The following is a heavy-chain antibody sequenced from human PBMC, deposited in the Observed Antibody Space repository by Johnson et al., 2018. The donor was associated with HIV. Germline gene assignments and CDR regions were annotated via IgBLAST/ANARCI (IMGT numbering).Heavy chain of an antibody. CDR3: ARAEIYEGRVGDFAFDI. CDR1: GFTFDDYA. D-gene: IGHD3-10*01. V-gene: IGHV3-43D*03. J-gene: IGHJ3*02. Sequence: VQLVESGGGLVQPGGSLRLSCAASGFTFDDYAMHWVRQAPGNGLEWVSLIRWDGAITHYADSVKGRFTISRDNSRNSLYLQMKSLRHEDTALYYCARAEIYEGRVGDFAFDIWGRGTMVTVSS. CDR2: IRWDGAIT.